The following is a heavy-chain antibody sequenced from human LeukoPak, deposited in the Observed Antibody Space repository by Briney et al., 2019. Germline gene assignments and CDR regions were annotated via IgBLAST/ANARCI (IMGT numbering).Heavy chain of an antibody. V-gene: IGHV1-46*03. CDR3: ARDQGCSSGWCAYYYYGMDV. CDR1: GYTFTSYY. D-gene: IGHD6-19*01. CDR2: INPSGGST. J-gene: IGHJ6*02. Sequence: GASVKVSCKASGYTFTSYYMHWVRQAPGQGLEWMGMINPSGGSTSYAQKFQGRVTMTRDTSTSTVYMELSSLRSEDTAVYYCARDQGCSSGWCAYYYYGMDVWGQGTTVTVSS.